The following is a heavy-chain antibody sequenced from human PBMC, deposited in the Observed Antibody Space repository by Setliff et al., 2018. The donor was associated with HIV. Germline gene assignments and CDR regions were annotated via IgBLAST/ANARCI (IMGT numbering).Heavy chain of an antibody. CDR1: GASITTHW. D-gene: IGHD2-21*02. J-gene: IGHJ4*02. CDR2: FSNSGST. Sequence: SETLSLTCTVSGASITTHWWSWIRQPAGKGLEWIGRFSNSGSTNYNSSLESRVTMSVDTSKNQFYLNLRSVTATDTAIYSCARSRHCGSDCYFDLSGQGTLVTVSS. V-gene: IGHV4-4*07. CDR3: ARSRHCGSDCYFDL.